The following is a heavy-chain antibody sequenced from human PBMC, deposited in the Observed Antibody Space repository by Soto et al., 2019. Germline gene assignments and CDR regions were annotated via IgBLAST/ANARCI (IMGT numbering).Heavy chain of an antibody. Sequence: PGGSLRLSCAASGFTFSSYAMSWVRQAPGKGLEWVSAISGSGGSTYYADSVKGRFTISRDNSKNTLYLQMNSLRAEDTAVYYCAKDEKVLLWFGNNYYGMDVWGQGTTVTVSS. J-gene: IGHJ6*02. CDR3: AKDEKVLLWFGNNYYGMDV. CDR2: ISGSGGST. CDR1: GFTFSSYA. D-gene: IGHD3-10*01. V-gene: IGHV3-23*01.